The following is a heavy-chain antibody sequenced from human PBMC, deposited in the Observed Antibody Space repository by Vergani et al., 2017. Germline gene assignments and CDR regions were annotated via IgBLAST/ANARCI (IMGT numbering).Heavy chain of an antibody. Sequence: EVQLVESGGGLVQPGGSLRLSCAASGFTFGDSAMHWVRQAPGKGLEWVSGISWNSGNIVYADSVKGRFTISRDNAKNSLYLQMNSLRAEDTALYYCAKDKGYSTSSPTFDYWGQGTLVTVPS. V-gene: IGHV3-9*01. J-gene: IGHJ4*02. CDR2: ISWNSGNI. CDR3: AKDKGYSTSSPTFDY. CDR1: GFTFGDSA. D-gene: IGHD6-6*01.